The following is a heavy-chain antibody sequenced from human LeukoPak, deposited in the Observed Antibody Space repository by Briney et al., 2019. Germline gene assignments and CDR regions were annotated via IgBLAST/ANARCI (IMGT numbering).Heavy chain of an antibody. CDR3: ARQAYSSGCYYFDY. CDR1: GGSLSSYY. J-gene: IGHJ4*02. V-gene: IGHV4-59*08. D-gene: IGHD6-19*01. Sequence: SETLSLTCTVSGGSLSSYYWSWLRPPPGKGLAGIGYIYYSGRTYYNPSLKSRVPISVDTSKNQFSLKLSSVTAADTAVYYCARQAYSSGCYYFDYWGQGTLVTVSS. CDR2: IYYSGRT.